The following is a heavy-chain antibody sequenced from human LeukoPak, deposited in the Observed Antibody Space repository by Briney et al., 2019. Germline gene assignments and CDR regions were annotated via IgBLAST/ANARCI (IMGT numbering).Heavy chain of an antibody. CDR3: ARCHPYDEFWSGYPRFDY. V-gene: IGHV4-34*01. D-gene: IGHD3-3*01. CDR1: GGSFSGYY. J-gene: IGHJ4*02. CDR2: INHSGST. Sequence: PSETLSLTCAVYGGSFSGYYWSWIRQPPGKGLERNGEINHSGSTNYNPSLKSRVTISVDTSKNQFSLKLSSVTAADTAVYYCARCHPYDEFWSGYPRFDYSSQGTLVTDSS.